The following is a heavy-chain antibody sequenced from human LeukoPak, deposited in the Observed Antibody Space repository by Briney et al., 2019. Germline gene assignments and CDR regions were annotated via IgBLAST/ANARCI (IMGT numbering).Heavy chain of an antibody. Sequence: GGSLRLSCAASGFTFSSFAMSWVRQAPGKGLEWISDIRDIGISTNYADSVKGRFTISRDNSKNVLNLQMNSLRLEDTAVYFCAKKRWTYHDAIDSWGHGTMVIVSS. CDR3: AKKRWTYHDAIDS. V-gene: IGHV3-23*01. J-gene: IGHJ3*02. CDR1: GFTFSSFA. CDR2: IRDIGIST. D-gene: IGHD5-24*01.